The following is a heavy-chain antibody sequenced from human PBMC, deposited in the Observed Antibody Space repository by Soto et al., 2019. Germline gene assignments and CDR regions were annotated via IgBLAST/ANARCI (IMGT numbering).Heavy chain of an antibody. J-gene: IGHJ3*01. CDR1: GFTFSAYS. CDR2: ISSTSSVI. CDR3: VRGGSGATSADLFDA. D-gene: IGHD3-10*01. V-gene: IGHV3-21*01. Sequence: GGSLRLACAASGFTFSAYSINWVRQAPGKGLDWVSSISSTSSVIFYAESVRGRFTISRDNAKNSLYLQMNGLRAEDTAVYYCVRGGSGATSADLFDAWGQGTLVTVSS.